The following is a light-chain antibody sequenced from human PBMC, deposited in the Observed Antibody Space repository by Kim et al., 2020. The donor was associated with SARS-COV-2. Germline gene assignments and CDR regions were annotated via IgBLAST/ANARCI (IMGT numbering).Light chain of an antibody. CDR2: GAS. Sequence: EIVLTQSPGTLSLSPGERATLSCRASQSVSYYLAWYQQKPGQPPRLLIYGASSRATGIPDTFSGSGSETDFILTISRLEPEDFAVYYCQQYGSSPPTFGQGTKLEIK. V-gene: IGKV3-20*01. CDR1: QSVSYY. CDR3: QQYGSSPPT. J-gene: IGKJ2*01.